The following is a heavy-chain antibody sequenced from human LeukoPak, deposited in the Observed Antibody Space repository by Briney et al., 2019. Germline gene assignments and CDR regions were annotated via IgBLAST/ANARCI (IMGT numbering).Heavy chain of an antibody. CDR1: GGTFSSYA. Sequence: ASAKVSCKASGGTFSSYAISWVRQAPGQGLEWMGGIIPIFGTANYAQKFQGRVTITADESTSTAYMELSSLRSEDTAVYYCARVDGYPTYWYFDLWGRGTLVTVSS. CDR3: ARVDGYPTYWYFDL. V-gene: IGHV1-69*01. CDR2: IIPIFGTA. D-gene: IGHD5-24*01. J-gene: IGHJ2*01.